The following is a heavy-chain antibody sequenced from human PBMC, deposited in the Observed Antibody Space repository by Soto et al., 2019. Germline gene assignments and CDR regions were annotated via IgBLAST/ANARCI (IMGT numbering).Heavy chain of an antibody. CDR3: ARGRGEGIYDYVVHAFDI. CDR1: GFTFSSYA. V-gene: IGHV3-30-3*01. J-gene: IGHJ3*02. D-gene: IGHD3-16*01. CDR2: ISYDGNTD. Sequence: QVQLVESGGGVDQPGKSLRLSCATSGFTFSSYAMHWVRQAPGKGLEWVALISYDGNTDHYGDSVMGRFTISRDNSKNTLYLQMNSLRTEDTAVYYCARGRGEGIYDYVVHAFDIWGQGTMVTVSS.